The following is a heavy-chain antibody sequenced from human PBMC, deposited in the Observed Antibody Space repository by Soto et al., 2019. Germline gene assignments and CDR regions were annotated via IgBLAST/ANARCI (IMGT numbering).Heavy chain of an antibody. CDR1: GLTVSTKY. Sequence: GGSLGLSCAASGLTVSTKYVSWVCQVRGRGLEGVSGVYSGGSTYYADSVKGRLTISRDSSKNTLYLQMNSLRAEGTAVSYCSRDPATGRRYYYRMVDWAQRTRVTV. J-gene: IGHJ6*02. V-gene: IGHV3-53*01. CDR2: VYSGGST. D-gene: IGHD2-15*01. CDR3: SRDPATGRRYYYRMVD.